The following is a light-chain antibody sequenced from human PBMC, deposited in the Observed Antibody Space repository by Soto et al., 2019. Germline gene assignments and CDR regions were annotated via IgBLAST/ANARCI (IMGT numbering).Light chain of an antibody. CDR3: QQSYSPPQT. CDR1: QSVSSSH. CDR2: DVS. V-gene: IGKV3D-20*02. Sequence: EIVLTQSPGTLSLSPGERATLSCRASQSVSSSHLAWYQQKPGQAPRLLIYDVSDRATGIPARFSGSGSGTDFTLTISSLQPEDFATYYCQQSYSPPQTFGQGTKVDIK. J-gene: IGKJ1*01.